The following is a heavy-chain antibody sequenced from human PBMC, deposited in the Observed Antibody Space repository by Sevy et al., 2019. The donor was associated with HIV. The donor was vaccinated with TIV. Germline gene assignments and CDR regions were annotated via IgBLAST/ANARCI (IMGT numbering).Heavy chain of an antibody. D-gene: IGHD3-10*01. CDR3: ARDRGRGEVALDL. J-gene: IGHJ5*02. CDR1: GFRFRDYR. CDR2: ITSSSNTI. V-gene: IGHV3-48*02. Sequence: GGSLRLSCAASGFRFRDYRMNWVRQAPGKGLEWVSYITSSSNTINYADSVKGRFTISRDNGRNSLYLQINSLRHEDTAVYYCARDRGRGEVALDLWGQGPLVPVSS.